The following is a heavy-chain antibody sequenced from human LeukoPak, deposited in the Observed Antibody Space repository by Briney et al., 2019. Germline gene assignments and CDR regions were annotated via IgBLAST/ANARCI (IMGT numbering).Heavy chain of an antibody. CDR1: GFPFNIYS. V-gene: IGHV3-23*01. Sequence: GGSLRLSCTTSGFPFNIYSMAWVRQAPGKGLEWVSSISSKGDYIFYADSVKGRFTISRDSSANSMYLQMNSLRAEDAAVYYCARDIDNYGGLDYWGQGTRVTVSS. D-gene: IGHD5-18*01. CDR3: ARDIDNYGGLDY. CDR2: ISSKGDYI. J-gene: IGHJ4*02.